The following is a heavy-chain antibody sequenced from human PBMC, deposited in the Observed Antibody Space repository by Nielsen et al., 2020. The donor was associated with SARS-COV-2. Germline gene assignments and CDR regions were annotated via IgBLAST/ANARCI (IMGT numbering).Heavy chain of an antibody. V-gene: IGHV3-7*03. CDR1: GFTLRDFW. D-gene: IGHD3-16*01. Sequence: GGSLRLSCAASGFTLRDFWMSWVRQAPGKGLEWVANVNHDGSAKYYVDSVKGRFTISRDNAKNSLYLEMNSLRAEDTAVYYCARGGGGMDVWGQGTTVTVSS. J-gene: IGHJ6*02. CDR2: VNHDGSAK. CDR3: ARGGGGMDV.